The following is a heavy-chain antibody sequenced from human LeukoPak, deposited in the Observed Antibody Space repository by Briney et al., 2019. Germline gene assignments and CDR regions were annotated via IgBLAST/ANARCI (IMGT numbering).Heavy chain of an antibody. Sequence: PGESLKISCEGSGYTFTSYWIAWVRQMPGKGLEWMGIIYPGDSDTRYSPSFQGQLTISADKSISTAYLQWSSLTASDTAMYYCASQPGYYNTTDYMLTLNDWGQGTLVTVSS. CDR2: IYPGDSDT. CDR3: ASQPGYYNTTDYMLTLND. J-gene: IGHJ4*02. CDR1: GYTFTSYW. V-gene: IGHV5-51*01. D-gene: IGHD2/OR15-2a*01.